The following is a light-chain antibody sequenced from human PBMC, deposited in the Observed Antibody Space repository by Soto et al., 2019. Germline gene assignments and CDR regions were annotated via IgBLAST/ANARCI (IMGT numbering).Light chain of an antibody. CDR1: QSVRSN. CDR2: AAS. J-gene: IGKJ1*01. CDR3: QQYNNWSRT. V-gene: IGKV3-15*01. Sequence: EIVMTQSPATLSVSPGGWATLSCRARQSVRSNLAWYNQRPAQAPKLLIYAASTRATSIPARFSVSGTGTEVTLIVVSLHSEDFAGYYCQQYNNWSRTFGQVTKVDIK.